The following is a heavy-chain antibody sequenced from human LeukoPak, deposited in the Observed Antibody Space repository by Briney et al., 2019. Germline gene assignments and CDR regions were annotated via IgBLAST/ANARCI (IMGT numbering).Heavy chain of an antibody. CDR3: ARGGLENGYHSNDGFDI. CDR1: GGSISGCY. J-gene: IGHJ3*02. V-gene: IGHV4-59*01. CDR2: IYYSGST. Sequence: SETLSLTCTVSGGSISGCYWSWVRQPPGKGLEWVWYIYYSGSTKYNPSLKSRVPMSVDTSRNQFSLKLSSVTAADTAVYYCARGGLENGYHSNDGFDIWGQGTMVTVSS. D-gene: IGHD3-22*01.